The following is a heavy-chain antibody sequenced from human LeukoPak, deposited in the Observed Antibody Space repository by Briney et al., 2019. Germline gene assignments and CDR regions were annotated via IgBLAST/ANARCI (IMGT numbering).Heavy chain of an antibody. D-gene: IGHD3-22*01. Sequence: PGGSLRLSCAASGFSFSNYWMHWVRQAPGKGLVWVSRISSDGSDTIYADSVKGRFTMSRDNAKNTLYLQMNSLRAEDTAVYYCARDEGYYDSSGYLPSDYWGQGTLVTVSS. V-gene: IGHV3-74*01. CDR1: GFSFSNYW. CDR3: ARDEGYYDSSGYLPSDY. CDR2: ISSDGSDT. J-gene: IGHJ4*02.